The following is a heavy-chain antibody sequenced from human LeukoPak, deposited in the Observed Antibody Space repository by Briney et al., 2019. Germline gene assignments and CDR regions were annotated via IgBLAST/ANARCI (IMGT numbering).Heavy chain of an antibody. CDR2: ISSGSTTV. V-gene: IGHV3-48*04. D-gene: IGHD3-22*01. CDR1: GFIFNTYA. CDR3: ATYSYDTSGYYSGLGDS. Sequence: GGSLRLSCAASGFIFNTYAMNWVRQAPGKGLEWVSYISSGSTTVYYANSVKGRFTISRDNSKNSLYLQMNSLRAEDTAVYYCATYSYDTSGYYSGLGDSWGQGTLVTVSS. J-gene: IGHJ5*01.